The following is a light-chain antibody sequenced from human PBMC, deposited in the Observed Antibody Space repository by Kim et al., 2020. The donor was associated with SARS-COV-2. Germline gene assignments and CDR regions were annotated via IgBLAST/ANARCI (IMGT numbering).Light chain of an antibody. J-gene: IGKJ1*01. V-gene: IGKV1-5*03. CDR1: QSIDSR. CDR2: KAS. CDR3: QRYNTYSKT. Sequence: ASVGDRVTITGRASQSIDSRLAWFQQKPGKAPKLLISKASRLESGVPSRFSGSGYGTEFTLTISSLQPDDPATYYCQRYNTYSKTFGQGTKVDIK.